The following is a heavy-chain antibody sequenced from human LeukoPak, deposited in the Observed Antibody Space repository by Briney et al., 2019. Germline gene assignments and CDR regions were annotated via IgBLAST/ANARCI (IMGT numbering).Heavy chain of an antibody. CDR3: ARAYDSSGYYSNFDY. D-gene: IGHD3-22*01. CDR1: GYTFTSYY. CDR2: INPSGGST. J-gene: IGHJ4*02. Sequence: ASVKVSCKASGYTFTSYYMHWVRQAPGQGLEWMGIINPSGGSTSYAQKFQGRVTMSRDTSTSTVYMELSSLRSEDTAVYYCARAYDSSGYYSNFDYWGQGTLVTVSS. V-gene: IGHV1-46*01.